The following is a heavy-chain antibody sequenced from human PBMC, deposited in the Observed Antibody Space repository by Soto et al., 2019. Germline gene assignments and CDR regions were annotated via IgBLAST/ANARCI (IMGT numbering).Heavy chain of an antibody. CDR2: VSANNGNT. Sequence: QVQLVQYGAEVKKPWASVTVSCKTSGYTCTSYGISWVRQAPGQGLEWMGWVSANNGNTNYAQKLQGRVTMTTDTSTSTEYMELRGLRSDDNDVEYCARDRGRYSLDYWGQGTLVTVSS. J-gene: IGHJ4*02. V-gene: IGHV1-18*01. CDR1: GYTCTSYG. CDR3: ARDRGRYSLDY. D-gene: IGHD1-26*01.